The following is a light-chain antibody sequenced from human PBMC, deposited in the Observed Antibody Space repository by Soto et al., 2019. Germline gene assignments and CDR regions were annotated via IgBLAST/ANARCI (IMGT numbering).Light chain of an antibody. J-gene: IGKJ3*01. CDR1: QSLGGRK. Sequence: EIVLTQSPGTLSLSPGERATLSCRASQSLGGRKLAWYQQKPGQPPRLLIHAASTRATGIPDRFSGSGSGTDFTLTISRLEPEDFAVYFCELYGGSPLSCGPGTKVDVK. V-gene: IGKV3-20*01. CDR3: ELYGGSPLS. CDR2: AAS.